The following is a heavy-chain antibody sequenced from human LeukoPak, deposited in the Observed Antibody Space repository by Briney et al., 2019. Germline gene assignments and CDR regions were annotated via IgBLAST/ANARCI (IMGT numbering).Heavy chain of an antibody. J-gene: IGHJ6*02. CDR2: ISWNSGSI. D-gene: IGHD6-13*01. CDR3: AKDMELYSSSSYGMDV. CDR1: GFTFDDYA. V-gene: IGHV3-9*01. Sequence: PGGSLRLSCAASGFTFDDYAMHWVWQAPGKGLEWVSGISWNSGSIGYADSVKGRFTISRDNAKNSLYLQMNSLRAEDAALYYCAKDMELYSSSSYGMDVWGQGTTVTVSS.